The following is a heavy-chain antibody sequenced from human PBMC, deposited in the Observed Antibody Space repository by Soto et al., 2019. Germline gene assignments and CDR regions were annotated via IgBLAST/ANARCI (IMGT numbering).Heavy chain of an antibody. CDR2: IYYSGST. CDR3: ARLERCSGGSCYLYYGMDV. D-gene: IGHD2-15*01. CDR1: GGSISSSSYY. Sequence: QLQLQESGPGLVKPSETLSLTCTVSGGSISSSSYYWGWIRQPPGKGLEWIGSIYYSGSTYYNPSLKSRVTISVDTSKNQFSLKLSSVTAADTAVYYCARLERCSGGSCYLYYGMDVWGQGTTVTVSS. J-gene: IGHJ6*02. V-gene: IGHV4-39*01.